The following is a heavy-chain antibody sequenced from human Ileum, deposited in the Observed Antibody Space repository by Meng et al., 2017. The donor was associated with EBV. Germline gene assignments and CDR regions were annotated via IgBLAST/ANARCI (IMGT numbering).Heavy chain of an antibody. Sequence: QAQLQAAGPGLVKPPETLSLTCTVSGGSVSISSYYWSWIRQPPGKGLEWIGYIYYSGTTNYNPSLESRVTISVDTSKNQFSLKLRSVAASDTAVYYCARGWDTAMDSGWGQGTLVTVSS. D-gene: IGHD5-18*01. V-gene: IGHV4-61*01. CDR2: IYYSGTT. J-gene: IGHJ4*02. CDR3: ARGWDTAMDSG. CDR1: GGSVSISSYY.